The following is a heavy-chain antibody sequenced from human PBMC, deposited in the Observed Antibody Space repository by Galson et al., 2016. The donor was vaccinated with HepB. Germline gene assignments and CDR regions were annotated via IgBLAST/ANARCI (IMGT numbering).Heavy chain of an antibody. CDR1: GFTFSSYS. CDR3: ARDVSPYASPPDY. CDR2: IGDTGSRI. Sequence: SLRLSCAASGFTFSSYSMNWVRQAPGKGLEWVSYIGDTGSRIYYADSAKGRFTISRDNAKNSVYLQMNSLRDEDTAVYYCARDVSPYASPPDYWGQGTLVTVSS. D-gene: IGHD2-2*01. J-gene: IGHJ4*02. V-gene: IGHV3-48*02.